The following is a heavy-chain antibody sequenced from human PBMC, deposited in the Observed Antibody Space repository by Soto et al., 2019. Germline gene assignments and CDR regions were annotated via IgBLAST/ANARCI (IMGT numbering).Heavy chain of an antibody. CDR1: GFIFSSYA. V-gene: IGHV3-23*01. CDR2: ISGGGDST. Sequence: GGSLRLSCAASGFIFSSYAMSWVRQAPGKGLEWVSAISGGGDSTYYADSVKGRFTISRDNSKNTLYLQMNSLRAEDTAVYYCAKKTGELELDYWGQGTLVTVSS. J-gene: IGHJ4*02. D-gene: IGHD1-7*01. CDR3: AKKTGELELDY.